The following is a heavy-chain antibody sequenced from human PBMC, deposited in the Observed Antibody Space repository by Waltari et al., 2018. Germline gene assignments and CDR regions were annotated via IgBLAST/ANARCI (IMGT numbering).Heavy chain of an antibody. CDR2: ISYNERNI. CDR1: EFTFSSLS. Sequence: QVQLVESGGGVVQPGRSLRLSCAAPEFTFSSLSMLWVRQAPGKGLEWVAVISYNERNIYYVDSVKGRFTISRDNSKKMLYLQMNSLRAEDTAVYYCARDYCDRTNCHGMDVWGRGTTVTVSS. D-gene: IGHD3-22*01. J-gene: IGHJ6*02. CDR3: ARDYCDRTNCHGMDV. V-gene: IGHV3-30*04.